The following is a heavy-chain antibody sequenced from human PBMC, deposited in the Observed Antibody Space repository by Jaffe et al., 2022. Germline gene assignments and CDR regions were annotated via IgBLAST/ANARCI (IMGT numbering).Heavy chain of an antibody. J-gene: IGHJ4*02. CDR3: ARDSSTFSSWYHAFDY. D-gene: IGHD6-13*01. CDR2: ISSSGSTI. V-gene: IGHV3-48*03. CDR1: GFTFSSYE. Sequence: EVQLVESGGGLVQPGGSLRLSCAASGFTFSSYEMNWVRQAPGKGLEWVSYISSSGSTIYYADSVKGRFTISRDNAKNSLYLQMNSLRAEDTAVYYCARDSSTFSSWYHAFDYWGQGTLVTVSS.